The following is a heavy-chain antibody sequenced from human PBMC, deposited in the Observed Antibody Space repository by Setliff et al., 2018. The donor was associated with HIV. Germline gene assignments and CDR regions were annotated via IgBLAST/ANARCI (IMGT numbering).Heavy chain of an antibody. CDR3: ARVEAKVRGATYGMDV. D-gene: IGHD3-10*01. V-gene: IGHV4-61*03. J-gene: IGHJ6*02. CDR1: GGSISSCGYS. Sequence: PSETLSLTFTVPGGSISSCGYSWSWIRQPPGKGLEWIATIYNSGNSVSNPSLKSLVTISIDTAKNHFSLTLNSVTAADSAVYYCARVEAKVRGATYGMDVWGQGTTVTVSS. CDR2: IYNSGNS.